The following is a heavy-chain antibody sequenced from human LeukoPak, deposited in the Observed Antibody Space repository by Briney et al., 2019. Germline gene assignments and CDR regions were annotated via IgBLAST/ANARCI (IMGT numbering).Heavy chain of an antibody. CDR3: AHNGLYH. CDR1: GFSLSTSGVG. Sequence: SGPTLVNPTQTLTLTCTFSGFSLSTSGVGVAWILQSPGQALEWLAVIYWNDDQRYSPSLKSRLTITKDTSKNQVVLTMTNMDPADTATYHCAHNGLYHWGQGTLVTVSS. J-gene: IGHJ5*02. V-gene: IGHV2-5*01. D-gene: IGHD2-15*01. CDR2: IYWNDDQ.